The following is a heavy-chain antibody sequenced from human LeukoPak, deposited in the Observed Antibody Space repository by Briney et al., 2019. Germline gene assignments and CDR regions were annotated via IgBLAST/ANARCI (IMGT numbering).Heavy chain of an antibody. Sequence: GGSLRLSCSASGFTFTTYTMHWVRQAPGKGLEYVSTISTTGVSTYYADSVKGRSTISRDNSKNTLYLQMSSLRVEDTAVYYCVKDLIGSYSFEYWGQGTLVTVSS. V-gene: IGHV3-64D*06. J-gene: IGHJ4*02. CDR2: ISTTGVST. CDR1: GFTFTTYT. CDR3: VKDLIGSYSFEY. D-gene: IGHD1-26*01.